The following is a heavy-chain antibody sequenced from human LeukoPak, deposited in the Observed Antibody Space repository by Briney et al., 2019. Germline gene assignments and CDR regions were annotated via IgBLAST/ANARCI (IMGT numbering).Heavy chain of an antibody. CDR3: AKKPQWLAFDY. CDR1: GFTFSSYG. J-gene: IGHJ4*02. V-gene: IGHV3-30*18. CDR2: ISYDGSNK. Sequence: GGSLRLSCAASGFTFSSYGMHWVRQAPGKGLEWVAVISYDGSNKYYADSVKGRFTISRDNSKNTLYLQMNSLRAEDTAVYYCAKKPQWLAFDYWGQGTLVTVSS. D-gene: IGHD6-19*01.